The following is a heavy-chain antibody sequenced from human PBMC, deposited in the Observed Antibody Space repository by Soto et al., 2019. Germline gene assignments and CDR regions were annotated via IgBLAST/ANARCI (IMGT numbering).Heavy chain of an antibody. CDR2: IVVGSGNT. D-gene: IGHD3-22*01. V-gene: IGHV1-58*01. CDR3: AADPYYYDSSDYYSFDQ. J-gene: IGHJ4*02. Sequence: SVKVSFKASGFNFRTTAVQWVRQARGQRLEWIGWIVVGSGNTNYAQNFQERVTITRDMSTSTAYMDVSSLRSEDTAVYYCAADPYYYDSSDYYSFDQWGQGTLVTVSS. CDR1: GFNFRTTA.